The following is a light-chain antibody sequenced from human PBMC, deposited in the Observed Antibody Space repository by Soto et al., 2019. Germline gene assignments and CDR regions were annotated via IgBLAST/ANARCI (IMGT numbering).Light chain of an antibody. Sequence: QSVLTQPASVSGSPGQSFTISCTGTSSDVGGSKFVSWYQQHPGKAPKLMIYEVSNRPSGVSHRFSGSNSGNTASLTISGLPDEDDADYYCSSYTSSSTLVFGGGTKVTVL. V-gene: IGLV2-14*01. CDR3: SSYTSSSTLV. CDR1: SSDVGGSKF. J-gene: IGLJ2*01. CDR2: EVS.